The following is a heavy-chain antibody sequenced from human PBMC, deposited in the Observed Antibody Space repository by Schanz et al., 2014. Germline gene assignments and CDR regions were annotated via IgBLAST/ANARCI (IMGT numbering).Heavy chain of an antibody. CDR2: ISSSSSYI. D-gene: IGHD6-13*01. V-gene: IGHV3-21*06. CDR3: VREVGAAAGLAWGLDY. Sequence: VQLVESGGGVVQPGGSLRLSCAASGFTVSSKYMNWVRQAPGKGPEWVSSISSSSSYIYYADSVKGRFTISRDNAKSSLFLQMNSLRAEDTAVYYCVREVGAAAGLAWGLDYWGRGTLVTVSS. J-gene: IGHJ4*02. CDR1: GFTVSSKY.